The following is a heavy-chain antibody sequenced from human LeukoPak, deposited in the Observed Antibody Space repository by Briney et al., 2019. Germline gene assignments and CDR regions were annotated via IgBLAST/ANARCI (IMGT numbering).Heavy chain of an antibody. CDR1: GYTFTSNG. Sequence: ASVKASCKASGYTFTSNGINWVRQATGQGLEWMGWMNPNSGNTGYAQKFQGRVTMTRNTSISTAYMELSSLRSEDTAVYYCARGTSSSWYFYYYYMDVWGKGITVTISS. V-gene: IGHV1-8*01. CDR3: ARGTSSSWYFYYYYMDV. D-gene: IGHD6-13*01. J-gene: IGHJ6*03. CDR2: MNPNSGNT.